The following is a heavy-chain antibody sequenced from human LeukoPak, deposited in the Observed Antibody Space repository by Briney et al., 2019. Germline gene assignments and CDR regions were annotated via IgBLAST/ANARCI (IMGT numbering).Heavy chain of an antibody. Sequence: SETLSLTCTVSGGSMNSYYWAWIRQPPGKELEWIGYIYNSGSTNYNPSLKSRVTISTDTSKKQFSLRVSSVTAADTAVYYCARRLRIEGGPRRGDALDMWGQGTMVTVSS. CDR1: GGSMNSYY. D-gene: IGHD1-26*01. CDR2: IYNSGST. CDR3: ARRLRIEGGPRRGDALDM. V-gene: IGHV4-59*08. J-gene: IGHJ3*02.